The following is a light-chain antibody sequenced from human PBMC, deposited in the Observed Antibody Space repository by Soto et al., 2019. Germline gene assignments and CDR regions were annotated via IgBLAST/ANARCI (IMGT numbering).Light chain of an antibody. CDR1: SSNIGAGYD. Sequence: QSVLTQPPSVSGAPGQRVTISCTGSSSNIGAGYDVHWYQQPPGRAPKLLIYANSNRPSGVPDRFSGSRSGTSASLAITGLQAEDEADYSCQSYDSSLSGFYVFGTGTKLTVL. CDR3: QSYDSSLSGFYV. CDR2: ANS. J-gene: IGLJ1*01. V-gene: IGLV1-40*01.